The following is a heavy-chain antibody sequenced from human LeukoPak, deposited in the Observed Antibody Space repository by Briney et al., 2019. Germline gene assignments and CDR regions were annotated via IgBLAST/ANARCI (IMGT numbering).Heavy chain of an antibody. D-gene: IGHD6-19*01. CDR1: GFTFSSYG. CDR3: AKDSGYSSGWYPSYFDY. Sequence: GGSLRLSCAASGFTFSSYGMHWVRQAPGKGLEWVAVMSYDGSNKYYADSLKGRFTISRDNSKNTLYLQMNGLTTEDTALYYCAKDSGYSSGWYPSYFDYWGQGTLVTVSS. J-gene: IGHJ4*02. CDR2: MSYDGSNK. V-gene: IGHV3-30*18.